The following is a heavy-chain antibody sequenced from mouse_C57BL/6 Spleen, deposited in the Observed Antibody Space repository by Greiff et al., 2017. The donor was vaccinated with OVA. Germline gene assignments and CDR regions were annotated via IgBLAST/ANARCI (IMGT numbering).Heavy chain of an antibody. CDR3: ARVGSSYWDCDV. V-gene: IGHV1-69*01. Sequence: QVQLQQPGAELVMPGASVKLSCKASGYTFTSYWMHWVKQRPGQGLEWIGEIDPSDSYTNYNQKFKGKSTLTVDKSSSTAYMQLSSLTSEDSAVYYCARVGSSYWDCDVWGTGTTVTVSS. D-gene: IGHD1-1*01. CDR1: GYTFTSYW. J-gene: IGHJ1*03. CDR2: IDPSDSYT.